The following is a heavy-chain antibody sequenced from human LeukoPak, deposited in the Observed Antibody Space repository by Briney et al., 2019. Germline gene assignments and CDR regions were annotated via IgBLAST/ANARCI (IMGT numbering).Heavy chain of an antibody. D-gene: IGHD1-7*01. CDR3: AREGIGNYNDAFDI. J-gene: IGHJ3*02. CDR1: GFPLRYFS. V-gene: IGHV3-64*02. CDR2: INENGGST. Sequence: GALRLSCATYGFPLRYFSIVWVRQAPGEGPGFVARINENGGSTYYPDSVKGRFTISRDSSKNTLYLQMGSLRAEDMAVYYCAREGIGNYNDAFDIWGQGTMVTVSS.